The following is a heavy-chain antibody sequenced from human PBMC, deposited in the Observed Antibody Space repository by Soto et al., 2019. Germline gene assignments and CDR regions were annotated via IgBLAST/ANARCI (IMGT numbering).Heavy chain of an antibody. CDR1: GFTFSSYA. CDR3: ARGDFWSGYAFDI. V-gene: IGHV3-30-3*01. CDR2: ISYDGSNK. D-gene: IGHD3-3*01. J-gene: IGHJ3*02. Sequence: QVQLVESGGGVVQPGRSLRLSCAASGFTFSSYAMHWVRQAPGKGLEWVAVISYDGSNKYYADSVKGRFTISRDNSNNTLYLQMNSLRAEDTAVYYCARGDFWSGYAFDIWGQGTMVTVSS.